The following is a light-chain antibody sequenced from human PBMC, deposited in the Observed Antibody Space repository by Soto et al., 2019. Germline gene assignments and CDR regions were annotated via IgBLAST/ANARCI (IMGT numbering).Light chain of an antibody. CDR3: CSYAGSYTLV. J-gene: IGLJ1*01. CDR2: DVS. CDR1: SSDVGGYNY. V-gene: IGLV2-11*01. Sequence: QSALSQPPSASGSPGQSVTISCTGTSSDVGGYNYVSWYQQHPGKAPKLMIYDVSKRPSGVPDRFSGSKSGNTASLTISGLQAEDEADYYCCSYAGSYTLVFGTGTKLTVL.